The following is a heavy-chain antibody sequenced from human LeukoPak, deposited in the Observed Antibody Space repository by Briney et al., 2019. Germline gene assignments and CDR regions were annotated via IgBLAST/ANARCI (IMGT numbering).Heavy chain of an antibody. Sequence: SETLSLTCTVSGGSISTSLYYWGWIRQPPGKGLEWIGSIYYSGTTYYNPSLRSRVTISVDTSKNQFSLKLRSVTAADRAVYYRARLDYYDSKYYFDFWGQGTLVTVSS. V-gene: IGHV4-39*01. J-gene: IGHJ4*02. CDR2: IYYSGTT. CDR3: ARLDYYDSKYYFDF. CDR1: GGSISTSLYY. D-gene: IGHD3-22*01.